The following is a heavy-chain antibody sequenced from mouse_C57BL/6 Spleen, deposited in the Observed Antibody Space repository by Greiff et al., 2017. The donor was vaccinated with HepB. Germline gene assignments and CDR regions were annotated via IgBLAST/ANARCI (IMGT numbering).Heavy chain of an antibody. CDR3: ARDGSSLYWYFDV. CDR2: ISSGRSTI. CDR1: GFTFSDYG. V-gene: IGHV5-17*01. J-gene: IGHJ1*03. D-gene: IGHD1-1*01. Sequence: VQLKESGGGLVKPGGSLKLSCAASGFTFSDYGMHWVRQAPEKGLDWVAYISSGRSTIYYADTVKGRFTISRDNAKNTLFLQMTSLRSEDTAMYYCARDGSSLYWYFDVWGTGTTVTVSS.